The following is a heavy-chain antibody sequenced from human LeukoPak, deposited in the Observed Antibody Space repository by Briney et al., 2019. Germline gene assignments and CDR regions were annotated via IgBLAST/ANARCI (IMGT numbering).Heavy chain of an antibody. CDR2: IYYSGST. J-gene: IGHJ6*03. CDR3: ARQYAYYYYYMDV. CDR1: GGSISSYY. D-gene: IGHD2-8*01. Sequence: SETLSLTYTVSGGSISSYYWSWIRQPPGRGLEWVGYIYYSGSTNYNPSLKSRVTISVDTSKNQFSLKLRSVTAADTAVYYCARQYAYYYYYMDVWGKGTTVIVSS. V-gene: IGHV4-59*08.